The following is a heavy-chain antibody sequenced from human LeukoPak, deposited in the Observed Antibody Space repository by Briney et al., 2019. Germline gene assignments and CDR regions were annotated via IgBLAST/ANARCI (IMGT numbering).Heavy chain of an antibody. Sequence: GGSLRLSCEASGFTFSTYWMSWVRQAPGKGLEWVANIKEDGSEKYYVDSVKGRFTISRDNAKNSLYLQMNSLRADDTAVYYCASGYYSRRFDYWGQGTLVTVSS. CDR2: IKEDGSEK. J-gene: IGHJ4*02. CDR3: ASGYYSRRFDY. D-gene: IGHD3-22*01. CDR1: GFTFSTYW. V-gene: IGHV3-7*01.